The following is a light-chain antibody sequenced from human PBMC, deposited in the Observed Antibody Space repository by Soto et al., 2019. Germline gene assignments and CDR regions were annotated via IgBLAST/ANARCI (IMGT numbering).Light chain of an antibody. Sequence: QSVLTQPPSVSRAPGQRVTISCTGSSSNIGAGYDVHWYQQLPGTAPKLLIYDNNNRPSGVPDRFSGSKSGTSASLAITGLQAEDEADYYCQSYDSSLSGWVFGGGTKLTVL. V-gene: IGLV1-40*01. CDR2: DNN. CDR1: SSNIGAGYD. CDR3: QSYDSSLSGWV. J-gene: IGLJ3*02.